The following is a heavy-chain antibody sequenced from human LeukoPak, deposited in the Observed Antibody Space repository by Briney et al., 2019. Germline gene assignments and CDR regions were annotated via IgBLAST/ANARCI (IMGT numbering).Heavy chain of an antibody. J-gene: IGHJ4*02. CDR2: ISSSGSTI. CDR3: ARDHYYYGSGSYFN. D-gene: IGHD3-10*01. Sequence: GGSLRLSCAASGFTFSNYAMNWVRQAPGKGLEWISYISSSGSTIYYADSVKGRFTISRDSAKNSLYLQMNSLRAEDTAVYYCARDHYYYGSGSYFNWGQGTLVTVSS. CDR1: GFTFSNYA. V-gene: IGHV3-48*03.